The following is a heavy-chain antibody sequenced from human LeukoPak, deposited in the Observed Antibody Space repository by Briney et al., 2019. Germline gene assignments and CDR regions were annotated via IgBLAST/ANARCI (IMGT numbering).Heavy chain of an antibody. J-gene: IGHJ4*02. Sequence: GGSLRLSCAASGFTFSSYSMNWVRQAPGKGLEWVSYISSDSSTIFYADSVKGRFTISRDNVKNSLFLQLNSLRDEDTAVYYCARDEDAFGGQGTLVTVSS. CDR1: GFTFSSYS. CDR2: ISSDSSTI. CDR3: ARDEDAF. V-gene: IGHV3-48*02.